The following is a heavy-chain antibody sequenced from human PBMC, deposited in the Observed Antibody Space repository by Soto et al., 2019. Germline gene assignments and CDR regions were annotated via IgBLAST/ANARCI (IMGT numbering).Heavy chain of an antibody. J-gene: IGHJ6*02. V-gene: IGHV3-11*01. CDR3: ARLASLGHPYYFGMDV. CDR1: GFTFSDYY. Sequence: LRLSCVAPGFTFSDYYMTWIRQAPGKGLEWVSYISSNGVSMYYGDSVKGRFTISRDDAENSLHLQMNSLRAEDTAVYYCARLASLGHPYYFGMDVWGQGTTVTVSS. CDR2: ISSNGVSM.